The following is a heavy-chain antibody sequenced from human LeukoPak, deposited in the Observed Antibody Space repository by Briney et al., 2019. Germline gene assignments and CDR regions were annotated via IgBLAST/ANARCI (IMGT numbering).Heavy chain of an antibody. CDR1: GGSISSYY. V-gene: IGHV4-59*01. CDR3: ARDQRCSRFDGGCDQWFFDP. CDR2: IYHSGFT. Sequence: SETLSLTCNVSGGSISSYYWSWLRQSPEKGLEWIGYIYHSGFTHYNPSLRSRVTISVDLSRNQFSLQLTSATAADTAMYYCARDQRCSRFDGGCDQWFFDPWGRGTLVTVSS. D-gene: IGHD3-10*02. J-gene: IGHJ2*01.